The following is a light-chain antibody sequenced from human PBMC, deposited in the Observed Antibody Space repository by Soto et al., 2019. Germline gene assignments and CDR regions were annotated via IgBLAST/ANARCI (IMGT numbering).Light chain of an antibody. CDR1: SSNIGSNY. CDR3: GTWDSSLSVV. CDR2: ENN. Sequence: QSVLTQPPSVSAAPGQRVTISCSGSSSNIGSNYVSWYQQLPGTAPQLLIYENNKRPSGIPDRFSGSKSGTSATLGITGLQTGDEADYYCGTWDSSLSVVFGGGTQLTVL. J-gene: IGLJ3*02. V-gene: IGLV1-51*02.